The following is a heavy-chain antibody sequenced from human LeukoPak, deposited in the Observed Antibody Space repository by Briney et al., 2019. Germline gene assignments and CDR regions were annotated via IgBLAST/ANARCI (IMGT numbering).Heavy chain of an antibody. CDR2: ISTSGSNK. Sequence: GGSLRLSCAASGFTFSSYEMNWVRQAPGKGLEWVSYISTSGSNKYYADAVKGRFTISRDNAKNSLYLQMNSLRAEDTAVYYCARQYYYYFDYWGQGALVTVSS. J-gene: IGHJ4*02. V-gene: IGHV3-48*03. D-gene: IGHD3-10*01. CDR3: ARQYYYYFDY. CDR1: GFTFSSYE.